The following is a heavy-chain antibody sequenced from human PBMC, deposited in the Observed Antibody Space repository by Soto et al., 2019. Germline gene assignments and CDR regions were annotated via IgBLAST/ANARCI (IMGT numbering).Heavy chain of an antibody. CDR2: INHSGST. J-gene: IGHJ4*02. V-gene: IGHV4-34*01. Sequence: SETLSLTCAVYGGSFSGYYWSWIRQPPGKGLEWIGEINHSGSTNYNPSLKSRVTISVDTSKNQFSLKLSSVTAADTAVYYCARGLKRWLQHYFDYWGQGTLVTASS. CDR3: ARGLKRWLQHYFDY. CDR1: GGSFSGYY. D-gene: IGHD5-12*01.